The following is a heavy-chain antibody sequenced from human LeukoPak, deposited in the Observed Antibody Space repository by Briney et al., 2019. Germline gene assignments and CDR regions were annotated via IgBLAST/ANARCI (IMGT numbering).Heavy chain of an antibody. D-gene: IGHD1-26*01. CDR3: ARDLLVGAPDY. Sequence: PSETLSLTCTVSGDSINSYYWTWIRQPAGKGLEWIGRIYTSGSTNYNPSLKSRVTISVDTSKNQFSLKLSSVTAADTAVYYCARDLLVGAPDYWGQGTLVTVSS. CDR1: GDSINSYY. CDR2: IYTSGST. V-gene: IGHV4-4*07. J-gene: IGHJ4*02.